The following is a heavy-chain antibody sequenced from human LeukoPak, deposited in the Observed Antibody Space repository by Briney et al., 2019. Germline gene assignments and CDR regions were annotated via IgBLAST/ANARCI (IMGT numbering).Heavy chain of an antibody. D-gene: IGHD6-6*01. J-gene: IGHJ4*02. CDR3: ARTAARRFDY. CDR1: GYTLTELS. Sequence: ASVKVSCKVSGYTLTELSMHWVRQAPGQGLEWMGIINPTGGSTTYAQKFQGRVTMTRDTSTSTVYIELSSLRSDDTAVYYCARTAARRFDYWGQGTLVTVSS. V-gene: IGHV1-46*01. CDR2: INPTGGST.